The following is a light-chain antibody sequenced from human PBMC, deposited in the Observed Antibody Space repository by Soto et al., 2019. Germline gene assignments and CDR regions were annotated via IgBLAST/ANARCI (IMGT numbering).Light chain of an antibody. CDR3: SSYAGSNNFEV. CDR1: SSDAGGYNY. CDR2: EVS. J-gene: IGLJ2*01. Sequence: QSALTQPPSASGSPGQSVTISCTGTSSDAGGYNYVSWYQQHPGKVPKLMIYEVSKRPSGVPDRFSGSKSGNTASLTVSGLQAEDEADYYCSSYAGSNNFEVFGGGTKLTVL. V-gene: IGLV2-8*01.